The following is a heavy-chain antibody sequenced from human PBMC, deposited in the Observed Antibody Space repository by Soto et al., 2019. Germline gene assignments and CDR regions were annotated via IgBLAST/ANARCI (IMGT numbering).Heavy chain of an antibody. D-gene: IGHD6-13*01. Sequence: QVQLVESGGGVVQPGRSLRLSCAASGFTFSSYGMHWVRQAPGKGLEWVAVISYDGSNKYYADSVKGRFTISRDNSKNTLYLQMNSLRAEDTAVYYCAKVARNEAATGDYWGQGTLVTVSS. J-gene: IGHJ4*02. CDR3: AKVARNEAATGDY. CDR2: ISYDGSNK. CDR1: GFTFSSYG. V-gene: IGHV3-30*18.